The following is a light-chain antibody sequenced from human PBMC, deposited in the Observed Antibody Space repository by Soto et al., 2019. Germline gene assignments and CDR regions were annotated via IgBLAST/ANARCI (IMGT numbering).Light chain of an antibody. V-gene: IGKV3-20*01. CDR1: QSGTSNF. CDR3: QHFGTAWT. Sequence: EIVLTQSPGTLSFSPGERATLSCRASQSGTSNFLAWYQQNPGQAPRLLISGASSRPTGIPDRFSGSGSGTDFAISISRLEPEDVAVYYCQHFGTAWTLGQGTKVEI. CDR2: GAS. J-gene: IGKJ1*01.